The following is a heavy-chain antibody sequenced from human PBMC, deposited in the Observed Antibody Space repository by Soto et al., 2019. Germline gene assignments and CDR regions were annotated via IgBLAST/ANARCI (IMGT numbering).Heavy chain of an antibody. J-gene: IGHJ5*02. Sequence: SETLSLTCTVSGGSISSGGYYWSWIRQHPGKGLEWIGYIYYSGSTYYNPSLKSRVTISVDTSKNQFSLKLSSVTAADTAVYYCARGRYYYGSGSYSRINWFDPWGQGTLVTVSS. V-gene: IGHV4-31*03. D-gene: IGHD3-10*01. CDR3: ARGRYYYGSGSYSRINWFDP. CDR1: GGSISSGGYY. CDR2: IYYSGST.